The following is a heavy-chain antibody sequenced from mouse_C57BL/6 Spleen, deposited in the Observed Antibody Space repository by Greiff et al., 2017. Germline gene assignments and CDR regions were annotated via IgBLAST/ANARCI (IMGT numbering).Heavy chain of an antibody. J-gene: IGHJ1*03. CDR1: GFTFSDYY. D-gene: IGHD2-3*01. CDR2: INYDGSST. CDR3: AREPVYDGYYWYFDV. Sequence: EVKLVESEGGLVQPGSSMKLSCTASGFTFSDYYMAWVRQVPEKGLEWVANINYDGSSTYYLDSLKSRFIISRDNAKNILYLQMSSLKSEDTATXYCAREPVYDGYYWYFDVWGTGTTVTVSS. V-gene: IGHV5-16*01.